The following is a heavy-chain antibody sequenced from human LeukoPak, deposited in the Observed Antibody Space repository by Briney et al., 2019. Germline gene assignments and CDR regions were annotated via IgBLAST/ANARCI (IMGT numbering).Heavy chain of an antibody. CDR3: ARGEAFCDY. CDR1: GFSFSRYW. CDR2: IKEDGTKT. J-gene: IGHJ4*02. V-gene: IGHV3-7*05. Sequence: GGSLRLSCAASGFSFSRYWMTWVRQAPGKWLEWVANIKEDGTKTYYVDSVKGRFTVSRDNAQNSLYLQMNSLTPEDTAVYFCARGEAFCDYWGQGALVTVSS.